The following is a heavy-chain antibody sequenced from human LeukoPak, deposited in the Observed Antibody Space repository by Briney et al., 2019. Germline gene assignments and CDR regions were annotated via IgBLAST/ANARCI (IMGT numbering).Heavy chain of an antibody. J-gene: IGHJ4*02. CDR1: RFTINNYE. CDR3: ARGDFGFGELLSEYFDY. D-gene: IGHD3-10*01. Sequence: PGGSLRLSCAASRFTINNYEMNWVRQAPGKGLEWVSYISGSDSTIYYADSVKGRFTISRDNAKNSLYLQMNSLRAEDTAVYYCARGDFGFGELLSEYFDYWGQGTLVTVSS. V-gene: IGHV3-48*03. CDR2: ISGSDSTI.